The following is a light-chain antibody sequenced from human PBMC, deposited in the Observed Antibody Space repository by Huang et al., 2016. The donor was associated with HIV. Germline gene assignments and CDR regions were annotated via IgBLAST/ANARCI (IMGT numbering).Light chain of an antibody. V-gene: IGKV3-11*01. CDR1: ESIKTY. CDR2: GAS. Sequence: EIVLTQSPATLSLSPGERAALSCRASESIKTYLAWYQQKPGQAPRLLIYGASNRAPGIPARVSGSGAGTAFTLTISSLEPEDVVIYYCQQRDNWLTFGGGTRVEI. J-gene: IGKJ4*01. CDR3: QQRDNWLT.